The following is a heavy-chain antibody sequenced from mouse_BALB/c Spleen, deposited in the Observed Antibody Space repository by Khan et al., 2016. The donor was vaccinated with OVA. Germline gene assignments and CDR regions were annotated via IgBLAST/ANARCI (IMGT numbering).Heavy chain of an antibody. J-gene: IGHJ4*01. V-gene: IGHV2-6*02. CDR2: IWSDGST. D-gene: IGHD2-3*01. CDR1: GFSLTSYG. Sequence: QVQLKESGPGLVAPSQSLSITCTVSGFSLTSYGVHWVRQPPGKGLEWLVVIWSDGSTNYNSVLKSRLSISKDNYTSQVFLKMNSLQTDDTDIYSFARCIDGSSSLSAMDYWGQGTSVTVSS. CDR3: ARCIDGSSSLSAMDY.